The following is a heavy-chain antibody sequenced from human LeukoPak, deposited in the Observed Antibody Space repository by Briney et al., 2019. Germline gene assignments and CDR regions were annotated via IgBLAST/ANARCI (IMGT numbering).Heavy chain of an antibody. CDR2: IKQDGSEK. Sequence: GGSLRLSCAASGFTFSSYAMSWVRRAPGKGLEWVANIKQDGSEKYYVDSVKGRFTISRDNAKNSLYLQMNSLRAEDTAVYYCARDLSGSYCGGDCYWPIDYWGQGTLVTVSS. CDR3: ARDLSGSYCGGDCYWPIDY. D-gene: IGHD2-21*02. CDR1: GFTFSSYA. J-gene: IGHJ4*02. V-gene: IGHV3-7*01.